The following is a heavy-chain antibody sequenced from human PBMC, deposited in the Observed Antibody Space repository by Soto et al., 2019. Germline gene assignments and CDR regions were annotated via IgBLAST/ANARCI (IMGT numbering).Heavy chain of an antibody. V-gene: IGHV3-7*01. J-gene: IGHJ4*02. CDR1: GFTFRDHW. D-gene: IGHD1-1*01. CDR2: INPDGSEE. CDR3: ARDYWRRLDH. Sequence: EVQVVASGGDLVQPGGSLRLAGAGSGFTFRDHWMAWGRQAPGEGLDWVGNINPDGSEEYYVDSVRGRFTISRDNARNTLYLQMIGLRVEDTAVYFCARDYWRRLDHWGPGTLVTVSS.